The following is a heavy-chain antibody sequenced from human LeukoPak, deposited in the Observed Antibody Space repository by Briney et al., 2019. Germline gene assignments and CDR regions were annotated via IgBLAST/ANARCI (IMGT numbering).Heavy chain of an antibody. J-gene: IGHJ5*02. CDR3: VRDHVSPGLSNWFDP. CDR2: IYYSGGT. V-gene: IGHV4-59*12. Sequence: SETLSLTCTVSGGSISSYYWSWIRQPPGKGLEWIGYIYYSGGTNYNPSLKSRVTISITTSKNQFSLKVTSVTASDTAMYYCVRDHVSPGLSNWFDPWGRGTLVTVSS. D-gene: IGHD3-16*01. CDR1: GGSISSYY.